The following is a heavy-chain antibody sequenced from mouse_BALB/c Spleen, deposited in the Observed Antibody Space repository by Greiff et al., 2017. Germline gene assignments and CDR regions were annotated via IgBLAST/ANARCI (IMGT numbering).Heavy chain of an antibody. V-gene: IGHV1-7*01. CDR1: GYTFTSYW. CDR2: INPSTGYT. J-gene: IGHJ3*01. D-gene: IGHD1-1*01. CDR3: APLSTDWGFAY. Sequence: QVQLKQSGAELAKPGASVKMSCKASGYTFTSYWMHWVKQRPGQGLEWIGYINPSTGYTEYNQKFKDKATLTADKSSSTAYMQLSSLTSEDSAVYYCAPLSTDWGFAYWGQGTLVTVSA.